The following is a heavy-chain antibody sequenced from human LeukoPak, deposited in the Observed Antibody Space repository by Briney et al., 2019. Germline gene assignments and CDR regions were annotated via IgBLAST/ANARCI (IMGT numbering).Heavy chain of an antibody. CDR3: ARIGSTRPRDAFDI. D-gene: IGHD2-15*01. Sequence: ASVKVSCKTSGYTFTSYGISWVRQAPGQGLEWMGGIIPIFGTANYAQKFQGRVTITADKSTSTAYMELSSLRSEDTAVYYCARIGSTRPRDAFDIWGQGTMVTVSS. J-gene: IGHJ3*02. V-gene: IGHV1-69*06. CDR1: GYTFTSYG. CDR2: IIPIFGTA.